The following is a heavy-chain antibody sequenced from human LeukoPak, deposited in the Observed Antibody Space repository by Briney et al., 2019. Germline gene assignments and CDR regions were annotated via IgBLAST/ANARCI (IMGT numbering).Heavy chain of an antibody. CDR3: ARVTTSQYYDFWSGYYLYNWFDP. D-gene: IGHD3-3*01. J-gene: IGHJ5*02. CDR2: IKQDGSEK. Sequence: GGSLRLSCAASGFTFSSYWMSWVRQAPGKGLEWVANIKQDGSEKYYVDCVKGRFTISRDNAKNSLYLQMNSLRAEDTAVYYCARVTTSQYYDFWSGYYLYNWFDPWGQGTLVTVSS. V-gene: IGHV3-7*01. CDR1: GFTFSSYW.